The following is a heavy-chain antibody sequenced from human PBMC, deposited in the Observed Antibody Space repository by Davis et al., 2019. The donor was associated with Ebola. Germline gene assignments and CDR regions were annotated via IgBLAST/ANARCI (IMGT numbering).Heavy chain of an antibody. V-gene: IGHV3-7*03. D-gene: IGHD3-10*01. Sequence: GESLKISCAASGFTFSSYAMSWVRQAPGKGLEWVANIKQDGSEKYYVDFVKGRFTISRDNAKNSLYLQMNSLRAEDTAVYYCARDGILWFGELLYYYYGMDVWGQGTTVTVSS. CDR3: ARDGILWFGELLYYYYGMDV. CDR1: GFTFSSYA. J-gene: IGHJ6*02. CDR2: IKQDGSEK.